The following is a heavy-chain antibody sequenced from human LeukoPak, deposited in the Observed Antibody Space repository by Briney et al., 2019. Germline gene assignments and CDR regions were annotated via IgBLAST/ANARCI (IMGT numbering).Heavy chain of an antibody. D-gene: IGHD6-13*01. CDR1: GYTFTSYG. J-gene: IGHJ4*02. CDR3: ARAVAAAGPFDY. Sequence: ASVKVSCKASGYTFTSYGISWVRQAPGQGLEWMGWISAYNGNTNYAQKLQGRVTMTTDTSTSTAYMELSSLRSEDTAVYYCARAVAAAGPFDYWGQGTLVTVSS. CDR2: ISAYNGNT. V-gene: IGHV1-18*01.